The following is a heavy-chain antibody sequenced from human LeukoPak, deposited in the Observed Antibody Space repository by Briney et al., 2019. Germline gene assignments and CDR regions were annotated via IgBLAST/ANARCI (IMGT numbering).Heavy chain of an antibody. V-gene: IGHV3-49*04. CDR1: GFTFGDYG. CDR2: IRSKAYGGTT. Sequence: GGSLRLSCTASGFTFGDYGVSWVRQARGKGLEWVGFIRSKAYGGTTENAASVKGRFTISRDDSKSIAYLQMNSLKTEDTAVYYCTRARITVCLDYWGQGTLVTVSS. D-gene: IGHD1-20*01. J-gene: IGHJ4*02. CDR3: TRARITVCLDY.